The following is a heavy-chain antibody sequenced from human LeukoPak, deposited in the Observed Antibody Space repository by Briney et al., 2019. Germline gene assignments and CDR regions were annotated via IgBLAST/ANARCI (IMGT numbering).Heavy chain of an antibody. V-gene: IGHV5-10-1*01. CDR1: GYTFTTYG. D-gene: IGHD3-22*01. CDR3: ARTYYYDSSGPPDDY. CDR2: IDPSDSYT. Sequence: KVSCKASGYTFTTYGISWVRQMPGKGLEWMGRIDPSDSYTNYSPSFQGHVTISADKSISTAYLQWSSLKASDTAMYYCARTYYYDSSGPPDDYWGQGTLVTVSS. J-gene: IGHJ4*02.